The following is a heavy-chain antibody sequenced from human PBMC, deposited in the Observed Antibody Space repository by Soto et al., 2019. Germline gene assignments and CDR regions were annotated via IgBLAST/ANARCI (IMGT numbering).Heavy chain of an antibody. D-gene: IGHD4-17*01. J-gene: IGHJ4*02. CDR1: GFTFSDYN. CDR3: ARAAYGDYVPLDY. Sequence: EVQLVESGGGLVKPGGSLRLSCAASGFTFSDYNMNWVRQAPGKGLEWVSSISSGSSYIYYADSVKGRFIISRDNARNSVYLHMHNLRAEDTAVYYCARAAYGDYVPLDYWGQGTLVTVSS. CDR2: ISSGSSYI. V-gene: IGHV3-21*01.